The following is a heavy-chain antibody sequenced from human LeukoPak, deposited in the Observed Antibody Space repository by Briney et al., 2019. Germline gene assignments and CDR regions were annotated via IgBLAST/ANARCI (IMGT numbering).Heavy chain of an antibody. V-gene: IGHV4-59*08. Sequence: SETLSLTCTVSGGSISSYYWSWIRQPPGKGLEWIGYIYYSGSTNYNPSLKSRVTISVDTSKNQFSLKLSSVTAADTAVYYCARHVAYCGGDCYLCYFDYWGQGTLVTVSS. D-gene: IGHD2-21*02. CDR1: GGSISSYY. CDR3: ARHVAYCGGDCYLCYFDY. J-gene: IGHJ4*02. CDR2: IYYSGST.